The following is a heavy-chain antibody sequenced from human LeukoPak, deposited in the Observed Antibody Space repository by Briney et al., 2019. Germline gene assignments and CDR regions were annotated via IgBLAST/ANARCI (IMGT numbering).Heavy chain of an antibody. V-gene: IGHV4-39*01. CDR3: ARIGPILGAAWVDY. Sequence: PSETLSLTCTVSGGSISSSSYYWGWIRQPPGKGLEWIGSIYYSGSTYYNPSLKSRVTISVDTSKNQFSLKLTSVTAADTAVYYCARIGPILGAAWVDYWGQGTLVSVSS. D-gene: IGHD3-3*02. J-gene: IGHJ4*02. CDR2: IYYSGST. CDR1: GGSISSSSYY.